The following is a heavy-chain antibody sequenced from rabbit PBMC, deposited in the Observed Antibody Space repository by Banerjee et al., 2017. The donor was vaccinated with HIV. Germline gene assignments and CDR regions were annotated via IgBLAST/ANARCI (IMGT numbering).Heavy chain of an antibody. D-gene: IGHD2-1*01. J-gene: IGHJ4*01. Sequence: QEQLVESGGGLVQPGGSLKLSCKASGIDFSSYYRMCWVRQAPGRGLELIACIYTTSGSTWYASWVNGRFTISRSTSLNTVDLQMTSLTAADTATYFCARPYGGRAGFYFDLWGQGTLVTVS. CDR2: IYTTSGST. CDR3: ARPYGGRAGFYFDL. CDR1: GIDFSSYYR. V-gene: IGHV1S43*01.